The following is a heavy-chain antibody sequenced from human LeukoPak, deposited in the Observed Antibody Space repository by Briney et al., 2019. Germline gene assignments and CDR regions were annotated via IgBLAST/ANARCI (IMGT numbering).Heavy chain of an antibody. Sequence: GGSLRLSCAASGFTFSSYAMSWVRQAPGKGLEWVSAISGSGGSTYYADSVKGRFTISRDTSKNTLYLQMNSLRAEDTAVYYCATTSQGYCSSTSCYGSDYWGQGTLVTVSS. J-gene: IGHJ4*02. D-gene: IGHD2-2*01. V-gene: IGHV3-23*01. CDR1: GFTFSSYA. CDR3: ATTSQGYCSSTSCYGSDY. CDR2: ISGSGGST.